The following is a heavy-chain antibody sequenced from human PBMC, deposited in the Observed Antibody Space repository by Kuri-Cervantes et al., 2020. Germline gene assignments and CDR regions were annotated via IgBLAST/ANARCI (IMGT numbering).Heavy chain of an antibody. CDR2: ISGGGETT. CDR1: GLTFSSYA. V-gene: IGHV3-23*01. D-gene: IGHD6-13*01. CDR3: ARSKSSSWYDHYYYYYYGMDV. Sequence: LSLTCAASGLTFSSYAMSWVRQAPGKGLEWVSAISGGGETTYYADSVKGRFTISRDNAKNSLYLQMNSLRDEDTAVYYCARSKSSSWYDHYYYYYYGMDVWGQVTTVTVSS. J-gene: IGHJ6*02.